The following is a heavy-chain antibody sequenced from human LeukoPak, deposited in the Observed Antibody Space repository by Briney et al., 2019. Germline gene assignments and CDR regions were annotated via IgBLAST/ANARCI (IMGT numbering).Heavy chain of an antibody. J-gene: IGHJ4*02. CDR3: ARDRPPLGYCSSTSCYPTFDY. CDR2: IAYDGSNK. V-gene: IGHV3-30*01. CDR1: GFTFSSYA. D-gene: IGHD2-2*01. Sequence: PGRSLRLSCAASGFTFSSYAMHWVRQAPGKGLEWVAVIAYDGSNKYYADSVKGRFTISRDNSKNSLYLQMNSLRAEDTAVYYCARDRPPLGYCSSTSCYPTFDYWGQGILVTVSS.